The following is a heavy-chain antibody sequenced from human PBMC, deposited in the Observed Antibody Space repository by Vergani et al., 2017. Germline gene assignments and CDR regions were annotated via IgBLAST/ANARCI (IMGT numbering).Heavy chain of an antibody. V-gene: IGHV1-18*01. D-gene: IGHD7-27*01. Sequence: QVQLVPSGAEVKKPGASVKVSCKASGFTFTSSAMQWVRQVRGQRLEWIGWIVVGSGNTNYAQKLQGRVTMTTDTSTSTAYMELRSLRSDDTAVYYCARWGGDLTGDAFVIWGQGTMVTVSS. CDR2: IVVGSGNT. J-gene: IGHJ3*02. CDR3: ARWGGDLTGDAFVI. CDR1: GFTFTSSA.